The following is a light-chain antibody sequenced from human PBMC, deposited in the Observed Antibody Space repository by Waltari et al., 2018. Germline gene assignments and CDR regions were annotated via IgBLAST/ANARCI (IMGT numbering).Light chain of an antibody. CDR1: QSVSVY. CDR3: QQRTDRPPVT. J-gene: IGKJ1*01. Sequence: EVVLTQSPATLSLSPGERATLSCRASQSVSVYLAWYQQKPGQAPRLLIYDASDRATGVPARFSCRVSGTYFTLTMSSLEPEDFAVYYCQQRTDRPPVTFGQGTRVEMK. CDR2: DAS. V-gene: IGKV3-11*01.